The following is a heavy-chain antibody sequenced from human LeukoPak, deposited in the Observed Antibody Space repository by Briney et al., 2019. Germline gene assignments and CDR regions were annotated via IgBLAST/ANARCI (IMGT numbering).Heavy chain of an antibody. Sequence: ASVKVSCKASGYTFTGYYMHWVRQAPGQGLEWMGWISAYNGNTNYAQKLQGRVTMTTDTSTSTAYMELRSLRSDDTAVYYCARVSYGGRFDYWGQGTLVTVSS. V-gene: IGHV1-18*04. CDR2: ISAYNGNT. D-gene: IGHD4-23*01. CDR1: GYTFTGYY. CDR3: ARVSYGGRFDY. J-gene: IGHJ4*02.